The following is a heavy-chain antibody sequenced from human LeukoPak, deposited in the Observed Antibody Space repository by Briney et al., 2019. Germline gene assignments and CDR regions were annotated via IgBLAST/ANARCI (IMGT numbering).Heavy chain of an antibody. Sequence: ASETLSLTRTVSGASISSYYWGWIRQPPGKGLEWIGYILNTGSANYNPSLKSRVTISIDTSKNQFSLKLTSVTAADTAVYYCARDKALRNWYFDLWGRGTLATVSS. CDR1: GASISSYY. V-gene: IGHV4-59*01. CDR2: ILNTGSA. CDR3: ARDKALRNWYFDL. J-gene: IGHJ2*01.